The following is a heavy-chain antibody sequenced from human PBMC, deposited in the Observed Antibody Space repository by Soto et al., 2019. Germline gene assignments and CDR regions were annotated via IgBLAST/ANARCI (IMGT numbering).Heavy chain of an antibody. J-gene: IGHJ4*02. Sequence: QVQLVESGGGRVKPGGSLRVSCAASGFTLSDYYMSWVRQAPGKGLEWVSYISDTGRTIYYADSVRGRFTVSRDNAKNALFPQINSLRAEDTAVYYCARVDNRRMPFTGVAFDYWGQGTPVTVS. CDR3: ARVDNRRMPFTGVAFDY. CDR2: ISDTGRTI. CDR1: GFTLSDYY. V-gene: IGHV3-11*01. D-gene: IGHD2-2*03.